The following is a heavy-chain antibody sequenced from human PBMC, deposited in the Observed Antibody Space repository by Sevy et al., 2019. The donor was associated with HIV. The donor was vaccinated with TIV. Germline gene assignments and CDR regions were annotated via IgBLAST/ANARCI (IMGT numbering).Heavy chain of an antibody. CDR3: ASTSCSGGSCYSLIDA. Sequence: GGSLRLSCAASGFTVSGNYMSWVHQAPGKGLEWVSVIYSGGSTYYADSVKGRFTISRDTSKTTLYLQMNSPGFEDTAMYYCASTSCSGGSCYSLIDAWGQGTLVTVSS. D-gene: IGHD2-15*01. J-gene: IGHJ4*02. V-gene: IGHV3-66*02. CDR1: GFTVSGNY. CDR2: IYSGGST.